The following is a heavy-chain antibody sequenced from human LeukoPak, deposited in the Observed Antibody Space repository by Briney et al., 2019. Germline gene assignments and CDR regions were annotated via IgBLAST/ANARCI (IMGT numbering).Heavy chain of an antibody. CDR1: GGSFSGYY. Sequence: PSETLSLTCAVYGGSFSGYYWSWIRQPPGTGLEWIGEINHSGSTNYNPSLKSRVTISVDTSKNQFSLKLSSVTAADTAVYYCARSKDYDILTGSPVGWFDPWGQGTLVTVSS. CDR2: INHSGST. V-gene: IGHV4-34*01. CDR3: ARSKDYDILTGSPVGWFDP. D-gene: IGHD3-9*01. J-gene: IGHJ5*02.